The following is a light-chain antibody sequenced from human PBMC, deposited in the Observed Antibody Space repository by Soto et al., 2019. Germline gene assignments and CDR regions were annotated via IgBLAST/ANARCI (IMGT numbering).Light chain of an antibody. Sequence: EIVLTQAPGTLSLSPGERATLSCRASQSVSNFLAWYQQKPGQAPRLLIYGASTRATGLPARFSGSGSGTDFTLTISSLQSEDFAVYYCQQYNTWPPITFGQGTRLEIK. CDR2: GAS. V-gene: IGKV3-15*01. CDR1: QSVSNF. J-gene: IGKJ5*01. CDR3: QQYNTWPPIT.